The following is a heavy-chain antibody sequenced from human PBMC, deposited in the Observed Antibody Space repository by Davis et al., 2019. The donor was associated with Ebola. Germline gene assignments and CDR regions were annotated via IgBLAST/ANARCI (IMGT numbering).Heavy chain of an antibody. CDR3: VRGFLYVI. CDR2: ITSTSSTI. J-gene: IGHJ3*02. D-gene: IGHD3-3*01. V-gene: IGHV3-48*04. Sequence: PGGSLRLSCAASGFTFSTFSMKWVRQAPGKGLECVSYITSTSSTIYYADSVKGRFTISRDNAKNSLYLQMNSLRAEDTAVYYCVRGFLYVIWGQGTMVTVSS. CDR1: GFTFSTFS.